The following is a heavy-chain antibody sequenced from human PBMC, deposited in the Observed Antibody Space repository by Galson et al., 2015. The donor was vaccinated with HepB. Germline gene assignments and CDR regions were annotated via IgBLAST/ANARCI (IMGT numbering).Heavy chain of an antibody. Sequence: SVKVSCKASGYTFTSYYMHWVRQAPGQGLEWMGIINPSGGSTSYAQKFQGRVTMTRDTSASTAYMELSSLRSEDTAVYYCARPRGGSYAWFDYWGQGTLVTVSS. D-gene: IGHD1-26*01. CDR1: GYTFTSYY. J-gene: IGHJ4*02. CDR2: INPSGGST. CDR3: ARPRGGSYAWFDY. V-gene: IGHV1-46*01.